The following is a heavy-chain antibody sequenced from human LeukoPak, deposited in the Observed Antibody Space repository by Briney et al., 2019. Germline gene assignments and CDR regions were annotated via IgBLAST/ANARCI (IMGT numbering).Heavy chain of an antibody. J-gene: IGHJ3*02. Sequence: GGSLRLSCAASGFTFSSYAMHWVRQAPGKGLEWVAVISYDGSNKYYADSVKGRFTISRDNSKNTLYLQMNSLRAEDTAVYYCARSAMIVGQMPHAFDIWGQGTMVTVSS. V-gene: IGHV3-30-3*01. CDR1: GFTFSSYA. D-gene: IGHD3-22*01. CDR3: ARSAMIVGQMPHAFDI. CDR2: ISYDGSNK.